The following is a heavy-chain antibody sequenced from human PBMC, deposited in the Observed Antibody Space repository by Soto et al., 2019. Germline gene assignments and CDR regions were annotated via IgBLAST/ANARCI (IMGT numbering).Heavy chain of an antibody. Sequence: QVHLVQSGVEVKTPGASVKVSCQASGYTFFTYDISWVRQAPGQGLEWMGWISTYSGDTKYAQKFQGRVTMTTDTSTTTAYLELWSVRSDDTDVYYCARHHGPTTSENWFDPWGQGTLVTVSS. V-gene: IGHV1-18*01. CDR3: ARHHGPTTSENWFDP. CDR1: GYTFFTYD. CDR2: ISTYSGDT. D-gene: IGHD5-12*01. J-gene: IGHJ5*02.